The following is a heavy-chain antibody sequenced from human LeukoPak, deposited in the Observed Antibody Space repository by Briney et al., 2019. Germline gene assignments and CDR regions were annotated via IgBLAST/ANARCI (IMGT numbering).Heavy chain of an antibody. D-gene: IGHD3-22*01. CDR3: ASLSYDSSGYHHDY. CDR2: IYYSGST. J-gene: IGHJ4*02. V-gene: IGHV4-59*08. CDR1: GGSFSGYY. Sequence: PSETLSLTCAVYGGSFSGYYWSWIRQPPGKGLEWIGYIYYSGSTNYNPSLKSRVTISVDTSKNQFSLKLSSVTAADTAVYYCASLSYDSSGYHHDYWGQGTLVTVSS.